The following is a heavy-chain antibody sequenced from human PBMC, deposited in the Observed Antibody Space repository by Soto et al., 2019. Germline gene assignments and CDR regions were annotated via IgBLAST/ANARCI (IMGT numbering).Heavy chain of an antibody. J-gene: IGHJ5*02. CDR2: INPNSGGT. V-gene: IGHV1-2*04. CDR1: GYPFTGYY. D-gene: IGHD3-3*01. CDR3: ARSPERDDCWSGYWFDP. Sequence: ASVKVSCKASGYPFTGYYMHWVRQAPGQGLEWMGWINPNSGGTNYAQKFQGWVTMTRDTSISTAYMELSRLRSDDTAVYYCARSPERDDCWSGYWFDPWGQGTLVTVSS.